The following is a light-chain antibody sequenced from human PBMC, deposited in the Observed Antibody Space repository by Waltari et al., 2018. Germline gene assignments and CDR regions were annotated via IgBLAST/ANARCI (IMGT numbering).Light chain of an antibody. Sequence: QSVLTQPPSASGTPGQRVTISCSGSTSDIGGNTVVRYQQLPGTAPKLLIHSNDQRPSGVPYRFSGSKPGTSASLAISGLQSEDEGEYFCAAWDDSLTYVFGTGTKVTVL. CDR2: SND. V-gene: IGLV1-44*01. CDR3: AAWDDSLTYV. J-gene: IGLJ1*01. CDR1: TSDIGGNT.